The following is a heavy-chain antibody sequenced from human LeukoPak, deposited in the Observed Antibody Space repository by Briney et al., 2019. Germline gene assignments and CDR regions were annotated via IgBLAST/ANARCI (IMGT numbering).Heavy chain of an antibody. V-gene: IGHV3-23*01. Sequence: GSLRLSCAASGFTFSTFAMSWVRQAPGKGLEWVSAIFGNGRTTCYADSVKGRFTISRDNSKNTLYLQMNSLRAEDTAVYYCARGRYDWNDVGYFDYWGQGTLVSVSS. CDR2: IFGNGRTT. D-gene: IGHD1-1*01. J-gene: IGHJ4*02. CDR1: GFTFSTFA. CDR3: ARGRYDWNDVGYFDY.